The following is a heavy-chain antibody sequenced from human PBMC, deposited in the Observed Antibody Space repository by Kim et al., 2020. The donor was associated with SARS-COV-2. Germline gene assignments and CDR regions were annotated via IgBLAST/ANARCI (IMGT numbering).Heavy chain of an antibody. J-gene: IGHJ4*02. CDR1: GLTFSTYA. D-gene: IGHD3-10*01. CDR2: IGASGTET. Sequence: GGSLRLSCAASGLTFSTYAMSWVRQAAGKGLEWVSAIGASGTETFYADSVKGRFTVSRDNSKNTLDLQMNSLRAEDTAIYYCAKGANSGGYKYYFHHWGQGTLVTVSS. CDR3: AKGANSGGYKYYFHH. V-gene: IGHV3-23*01.